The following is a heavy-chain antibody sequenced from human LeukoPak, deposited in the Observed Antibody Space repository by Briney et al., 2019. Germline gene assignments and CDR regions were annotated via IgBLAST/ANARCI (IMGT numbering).Heavy chain of an antibody. J-gene: IGHJ4*02. CDR3: AAFHYSGSYFDY. CDR1: GFTFTSSA. CDR2: IVVGSGNT. D-gene: IGHD1-26*01. Sequence: GAAVKVSCKASGFTFTSSAMQWVRQARGQRLEWIGWIVVGSGNTNYAQKFQERVTITRDISTSTAYMELSSLRSEDTAVYYCAAFHYSGSYFDYWGRGPLVTVSS. V-gene: IGHV1-58*02.